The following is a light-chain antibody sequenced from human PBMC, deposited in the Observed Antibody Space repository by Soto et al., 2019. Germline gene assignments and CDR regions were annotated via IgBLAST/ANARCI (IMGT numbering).Light chain of an antibody. J-gene: IGKJ5*01. CDR2: DAS. Sequence: EIVLTQSPDTLSLSPGERATLSCRAIQTISNTFLAWYQQRPGQAPRLLIYDASNRATGIPARFSGSGSGTDFTLTISSLEPEDFAVYYCQQRSNWPPITFGQGTRLEI. CDR1: QTISNTF. CDR3: QQRSNWPPIT. V-gene: IGKV3-11*01.